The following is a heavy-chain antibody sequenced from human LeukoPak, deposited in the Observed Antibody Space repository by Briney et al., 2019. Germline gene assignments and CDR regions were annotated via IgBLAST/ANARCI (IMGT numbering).Heavy chain of an antibody. Sequence: GGSLRLSCAASGFVFSNYGMHWVRQAPGKGLEWVAAIPYHGYTQYYADSVKGQFTTSRDNSKNTLYLQMNSLTEEDTAVYYCARWDSGRYTSNYYFDYWGQGALVTVSS. CDR3: ARWDSGRYTSNYYFDY. CDR1: GFVFSNYG. CDR2: IPYHGYTQ. V-gene: IGHV3-30*03. J-gene: IGHJ4*02. D-gene: IGHD1-26*01.